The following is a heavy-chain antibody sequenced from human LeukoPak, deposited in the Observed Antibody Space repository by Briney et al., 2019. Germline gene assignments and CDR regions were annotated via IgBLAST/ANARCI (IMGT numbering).Heavy chain of an antibody. CDR1: GGSISSGSYY. Sequence: NTSETLSLTCTVSGGSISSGSYYWGWIRQPPGKGLEWIGNIYYSGSTNYNPSLRSRVTISVDKSKNQFSLKLSSVTAADTAVYYCARLVVVPAASLDYWGQGTLVTVSS. D-gene: IGHD2-2*01. V-gene: IGHV4-39*07. J-gene: IGHJ4*02. CDR2: IYYSGST. CDR3: ARLVVVPAASLDY.